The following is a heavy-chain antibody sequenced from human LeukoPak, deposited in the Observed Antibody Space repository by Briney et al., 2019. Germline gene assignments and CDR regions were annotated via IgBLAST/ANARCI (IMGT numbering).Heavy chain of an antibody. J-gene: IGHJ4*02. CDR2: ISGSGGRT. CDR3: ATEKGDSPDY. V-gene: IGHV3-23*01. Sequence: GSLRLSCAASGFAFSSYAMSWVRQAPGKGLEWVSGISGSGGRTYYADSVKGRFTISRDNSKNTLYLQMNSLRAEDTAVYYCATEKGDSPDYWGQGTLVTVSS. CDR1: GFAFSSYA. D-gene: IGHD2-21*01.